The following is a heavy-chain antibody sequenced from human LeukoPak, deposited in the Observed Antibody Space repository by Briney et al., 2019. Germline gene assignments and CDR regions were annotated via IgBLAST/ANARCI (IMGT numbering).Heavy chain of an antibody. CDR1: GYTFTSYD. D-gene: IGHD6-13*01. CDR3: ATGELGIAAAGTWAAFDI. CDR2: MNPNSGNT. Sequence: ASVKVSCKASGYTFTSYDINWVRQATGQGLEWMGWMNPNSGNTGYAQKFQGRVTMTRNTSISTAYMELSSLRSEDTAVYYCATGELGIAAAGTWAAFDIWGQGTMVTVSS. J-gene: IGHJ3*02. V-gene: IGHV1-8*01.